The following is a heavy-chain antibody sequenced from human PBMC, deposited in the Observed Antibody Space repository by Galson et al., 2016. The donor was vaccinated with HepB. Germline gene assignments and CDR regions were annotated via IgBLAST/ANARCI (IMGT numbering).Heavy chain of an antibody. V-gene: IGHV4-4*02. Sequence: SETLSLTCAVSGGSISSSNWWSWVRQPPGKGLEWIGEIYHSGTANYNPSLESRGTMSLDKSKNQISLKVTSVTAADTAVYYCARHVGVPGTRGFDYWGQGTLVTVSS. J-gene: IGHJ4*02. CDR3: ARHVGVPGTRGFDY. CDR2: IYHSGTA. CDR1: GGSISSSNW. D-gene: IGHD2-2*01.